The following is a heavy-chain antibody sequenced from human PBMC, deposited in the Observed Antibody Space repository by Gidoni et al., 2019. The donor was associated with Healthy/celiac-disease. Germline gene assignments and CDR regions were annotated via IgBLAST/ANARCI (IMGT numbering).Heavy chain of an antibody. CDR2: INPSGGST. V-gene: IGHV1-46*01. D-gene: IGHD4-4*01. CDR3: ARGNDYSKLEPYYGMDV. CDR1: GYTFTSYY. J-gene: IGHJ6*02. Sequence: QVQLVQSGAEVQKPGASVKVSCQASGYTFTSYYMHWVRQPPGQGLEWMGIINPSGGSTSYAQKFQGRVTMTRDTSTSTVYMELSSLRSEDTAVYYCARGNDYSKLEPYYGMDVWGQGTTVTVSS.